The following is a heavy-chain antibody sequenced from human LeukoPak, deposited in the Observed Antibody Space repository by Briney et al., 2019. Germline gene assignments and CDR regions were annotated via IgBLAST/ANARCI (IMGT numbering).Heavy chain of an antibody. CDR3: ARQIHYYDFWRGYYTDY. J-gene: IGHJ4*02. Sequence: SETLSLTCAVYGGSFSGYYWSWIRQPPGKGLEWIGEINHSGSTNYNPSLKSRVTISVDTSKNQFSLKLSSVTAADTAVYYCARQIHYYDFWRGYYTDYWGQGTLVTVSS. D-gene: IGHD3-3*01. CDR1: GGSFSGYY. CDR2: INHSGST. V-gene: IGHV4-34*01.